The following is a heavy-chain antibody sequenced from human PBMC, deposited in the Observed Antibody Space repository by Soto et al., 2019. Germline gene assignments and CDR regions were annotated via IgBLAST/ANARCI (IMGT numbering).Heavy chain of an antibody. J-gene: IGHJ6*02. D-gene: IGHD3-3*01. CDR2: INAGNGNT. V-gene: IGHV1-3*01. Sequence: ASVKVSCKASGYTFTSYAMHWVRQAPGQRLEWMGWINAGNGNTKYSQKFQGRVTITRDTSASTAYMELSSLRSEDTAVYYCAKWSGYYPFYYGMDGWGQGNTVTVSS. CDR1: GYTFTSYA. CDR3: AKWSGYYPFYYGMDG.